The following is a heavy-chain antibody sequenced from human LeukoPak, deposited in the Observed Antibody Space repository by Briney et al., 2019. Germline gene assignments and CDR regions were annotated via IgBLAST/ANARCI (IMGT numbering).Heavy chain of an antibody. CDR3: ARHGNIAVAVPYFDY. CDR2: IYYSGST. Sequence: ASETLSLTCTVSGGSIGSYYWSWIRQPPGKGLEWIGYIYYSGSTNYNPSLKSRVTISVDTSKNQFSLKLSSVTAADTAVYYCARHGNIAVAVPYFDYWGQGTLVTVSS. CDR1: GGSIGSYY. J-gene: IGHJ4*02. V-gene: IGHV4-59*08. D-gene: IGHD6-19*01.